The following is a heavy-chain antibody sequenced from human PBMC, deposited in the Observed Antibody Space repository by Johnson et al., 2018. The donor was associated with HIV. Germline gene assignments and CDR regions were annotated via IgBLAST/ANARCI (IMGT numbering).Heavy chain of an antibody. D-gene: IGHD6-19*01. V-gene: IGHV3-20*04. CDR1: GFTFDDYG. Sequence: EVQLVESGGGVVRPGGSLRLSCAAFGFTFDDYGMSWVRQAPEKGLEWVSGINSAGSSTSYADSVKGRFTLSRDNAKNTLYLQMNSLRVEDTAVYYCARAIDQGYSSGWSSDVYDIWGQGTMVTVSA. CDR3: ARAIDQGYSSGWSSDVYDI. CDR2: INSAGSST. J-gene: IGHJ3*02.